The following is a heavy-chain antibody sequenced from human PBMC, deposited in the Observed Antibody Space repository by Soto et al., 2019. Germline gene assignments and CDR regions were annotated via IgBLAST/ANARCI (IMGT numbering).Heavy chain of an antibody. CDR2: SSHDGHA. CDR3: ARQVSGDYLGGNWFDP. CDR1: DDSISDSRYY. Sequence: SETLSLTCSVLDDSISDSRYYCGWLRQSPEKGLEWIGSSSHDGHAYYNPPLKRRVTLFADTSRNQFSLKMKSVTVADTALYFWARQVSGDYLGGNWFDPWGQGAPVTVSS. J-gene: IGHJ5*02. V-gene: IGHV4-39*01. D-gene: IGHD4-17*01.